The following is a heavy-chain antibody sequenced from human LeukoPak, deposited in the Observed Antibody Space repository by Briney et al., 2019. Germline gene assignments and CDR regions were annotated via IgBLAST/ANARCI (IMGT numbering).Heavy chain of an antibody. CDR1: GGSFSGYY. CDR3: ARGGGYYDILTGSSFDY. V-gene: IGHV4-34*01. D-gene: IGHD3-9*01. Sequence: SETLSLTCAVYGGSFSGYYWSWIRQPPGKGLEWIGEINHSGSTIYNPSLKSRVTISVDTSKNQFSLKLSSVTAADTAVYYCARGGGYYDILTGSSFDYWGQGTLVTVSS. CDR2: INHSGST. J-gene: IGHJ4*02.